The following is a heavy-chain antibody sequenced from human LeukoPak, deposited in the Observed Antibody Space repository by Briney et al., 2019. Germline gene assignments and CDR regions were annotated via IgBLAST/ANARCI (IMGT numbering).Heavy chain of an antibody. V-gene: IGHV3-74*01. D-gene: IGHD6-6*01. CDR2: ISPTGSTT. Sequence: GGSLRLSCTASGFSFSGHWMHWARQLPGKGLVWVSRISPTGSTTSYADSVKGRFTVPRDNAKNTLYLQVNNLRAEDTAVYYCARGPNSNWSGLDFWGQGTLLTVSS. CDR3: ARGPNSNWSGLDF. CDR1: GFSFSGHW. J-gene: IGHJ4*02.